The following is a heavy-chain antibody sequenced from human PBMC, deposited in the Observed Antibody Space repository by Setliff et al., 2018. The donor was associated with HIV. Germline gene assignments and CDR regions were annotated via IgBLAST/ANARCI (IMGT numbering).Heavy chain of an antibody. CDR2: IIPIFGRV. V-gene: IGHV1-69*13. J-gene: IGHJ4*02. CDR1: GGTFSSYA. CDR3: ARESRGTYRGDFDY. Sequence: SVKVSCKASGGTFSSYAISWVRQAPGQGLEWMGGIIPIFGRVNYAQKFQGRVTITADESTTTAYMELSSLTSEDTAVYFCARESRGTYRGDFDYWGQGTLVTVSS. D-gene: IGHD3-16*01.